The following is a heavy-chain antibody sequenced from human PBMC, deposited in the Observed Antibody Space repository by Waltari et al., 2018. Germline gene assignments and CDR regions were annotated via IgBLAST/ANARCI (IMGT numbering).Heavy chain of an antibody. J-gene: IGHJ5*02. CDR2: INHSGST. CDR1: GGSFSGYY. Sequence: QVQLQQWGAGLLKPSETLSLTCAVYGGSFSGYYWSWIRQPPGKGLEWIGEINHSGSTNSNPSLKSRVTISVDTSKNQFSLKLSSVTAADTAVYYCARGVKRGPAAIKCGWFDPWGQGTLVTVSS. V-gene: IGHV4-34*01. CDR3: ARGVKRGPAAIKCGWFDP. D-gene: IGHD2-2*02.